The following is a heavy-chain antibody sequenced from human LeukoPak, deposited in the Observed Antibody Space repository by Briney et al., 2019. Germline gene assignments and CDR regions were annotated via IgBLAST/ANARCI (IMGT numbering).Heavy chain of an antibody. CDR3: AKDRASRITIFGVVAPYFDY. Sequence: PGGSLRLSCAPSGFTFSSYAMSWVRQAPGKGLEWVSAISGSGGSTYYADSVKGRLTISRDNSKNTLYLQMNSLRAEDTDVYYCAKDRASRITIFGVVAPYFDYWGQGTLVTVSS. D-gene: IGHD3-3*01. J-gene: IGHJ4*02. CDR2: ISGSGGST. V-gene: IGHV3-23*01. CDR1: GFTFSSYA.